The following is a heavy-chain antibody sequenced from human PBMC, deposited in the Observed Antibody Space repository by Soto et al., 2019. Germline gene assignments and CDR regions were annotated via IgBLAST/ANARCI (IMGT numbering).Heavy chain of an antibody. CDR1: GFTFSDHY. J-gene: IGHJ4*02. Sequence: EVQLVESGGGLVQPGGSLRLSCAISGFTFSDHYMDWVRQAPGKGLEWVGRSRNKANSYTTEYAASVKGRFTISRDDLKNSLDLQMNSLKTEDTAVYYCASVMVRAGNYYFDYWRQGTLVTVSS. D-gene: IGHD3-10*01. V-gene: IGHV3-72*01. CDR2: SRNKANSYTT. CDR3: ASVMVRAGNYYFDY.